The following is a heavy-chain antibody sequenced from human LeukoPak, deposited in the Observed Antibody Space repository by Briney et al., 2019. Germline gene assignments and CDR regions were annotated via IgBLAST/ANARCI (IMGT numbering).Heavy chain of an antibody. D-gene: IGHD6-13*01. Sequence: PSETLSLTCTVSGGSVSSYYWSWIRQTPEKGLEWIGYMSYSGRTDYGPSLKSRVTMSVDTSKNQFSLKMSYVTAADTGVYYCARSLSSGYSSSWSNWFDPWGQGTLVTVSS. CDR3: ARSLSSGYSSSWSNWFDP. J-gene: IGHJ5*02. CDR2: MSYSGRT. V-gene: IGHV4-59*02. CDR1: GGSVSSYY.